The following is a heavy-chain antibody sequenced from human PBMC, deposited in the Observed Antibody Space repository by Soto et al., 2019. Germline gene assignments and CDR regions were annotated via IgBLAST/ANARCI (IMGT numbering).Heavy chain of an antibody. CDR3: AREEGYCGGGSCFRSAFDV. CDR1: GYTFPSYG. D-gene: IGHD2-15*01. J-gene: IGHJ3*01. CDR2: INAGNGNT. Sequence: ASVKVSCKASGYTFPSYGLHWVRQAPGQRLEWMGWINAGNGNTKYSQKFQGRVTITRDTSASTVYMGLSSLRSEDTAVYYCAREEGYCGGGSCFRSAFDVWGQGTVVNVSS. V-gene: IGHV1-3*01.